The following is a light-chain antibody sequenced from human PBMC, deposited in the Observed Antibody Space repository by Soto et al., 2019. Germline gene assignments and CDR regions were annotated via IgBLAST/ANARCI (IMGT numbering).Light chain of an antibody. J-gene: IGLJ1*01. V-gene: IGLV2-23*01. CDR1: RSDVGTYYL. Sequence: ALAQPGRLLRTPRNWITICFAGTRSDVGTYYLVSLYQQHPGKVPKVMIYEGTKRPSGVSDRFSGSKYGNTASLTISSLQAQAEANYYCSSYAGNNICFFGTGTEGTVL. CDR2: EGT. CDR3: SSYAGNNICF.